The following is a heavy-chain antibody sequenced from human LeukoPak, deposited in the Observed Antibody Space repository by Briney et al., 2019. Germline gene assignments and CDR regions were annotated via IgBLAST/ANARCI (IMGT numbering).Heavy chain of an antibody. Sequence: PGGSLRLSCAASGFTFSSYAMSWVRRAPGKGLEGVSAISGSGGSKYYADSVKGRFTISRDNSKTTLYLQMNSLRAEDTAVYYCAKDLFPTLPSYYYYYGMDVWGQGTTVTVSS. J-gene: IGHJ6*02. D-gene: IGHD2-21*01. CDR2: ISGSGGSK. CDR3: AKDLFPTLPSYYYYYGMDV. CDR1: GFTFSSYA. V-gene: IGHV3-23*01.